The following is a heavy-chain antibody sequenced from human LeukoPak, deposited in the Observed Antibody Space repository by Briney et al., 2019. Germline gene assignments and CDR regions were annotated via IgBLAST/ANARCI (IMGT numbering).Heavy chain of an antibody. CDR1: GGSISSYY. D-gene: IGHD3-3*01. Sequence: PSETLSLTCTVSGGSISSYYWSWIRQPPGKGLEWIGEINHSGSTNYNPSLKSRVTISVDTSKNQFSLKLSSVTAADAAVYYCARASRPYYGSRGFDIWGQGTMVTVSS. CDR3: ARASRPYYGSRGFDI. CDR2: INHSGST. J-gene: IGHJ3*02. V-gene: IGHV4-34*01.